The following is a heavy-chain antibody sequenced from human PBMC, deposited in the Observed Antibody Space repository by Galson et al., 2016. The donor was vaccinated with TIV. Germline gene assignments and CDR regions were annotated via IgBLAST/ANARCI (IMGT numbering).Heavy chain of an antibody. Sequence: SLRLSCAASGFTFSAYAMTWVRQGPGKGLEWVSSMTGPFMGTTGGGTFYADSVKGRFTISRDNPKSTLYLQMDSLRVEDTAVYYCAKCRDWGGKGCLDFWGQGTVVTVSS. CDR1: GFTFSAYA. D-gene: IGHD5-24*01. J-gene: IGHJ4*02. V-gene: IGHV3-23*01. CDR2: MTGPFMGTTGGGT. CDR3: AKCRDWGGKGCLDF.